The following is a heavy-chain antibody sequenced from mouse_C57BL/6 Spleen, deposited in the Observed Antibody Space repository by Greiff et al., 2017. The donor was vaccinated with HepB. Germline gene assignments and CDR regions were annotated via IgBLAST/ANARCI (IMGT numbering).Heavy chain of an antibody. CDR1: GYSITSGYY. J-gene: IGHJ2*01. Sequence: EVQLQESGPGLVKPSQSLSLTCSVTGYSITSGYYWNWIRQFPGNKLEWMGYISYDGSNNYNPSLKNRISITRDTSKNQFFLKLNSVTTEDTATYYCASSPYDYDGFDYWGQGTTLTVSS. CDR2: ISYDGSN. V-gene: IGHV3-6*01. CDR3: ASSPYDYDGFDY. D-gene: IGHD2-4*01.